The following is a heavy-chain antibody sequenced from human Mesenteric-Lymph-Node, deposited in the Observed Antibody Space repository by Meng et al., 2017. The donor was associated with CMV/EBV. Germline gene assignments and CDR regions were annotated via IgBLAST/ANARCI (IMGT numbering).Heavy chain of an antibody. CDR2: IYYSGST. CDR1: GGSISSYY. D-gene: IGHD4-11*01. V-gene: IGHV4-59*12. CDR3: ARDDYQLNDYGLDV. J-gene: IGHJ6*02. Sequence: GSLRLSCTVSGGSISSYYWAWIRQPPGKGLEWIGSIYYSGSTYYNPSLKSRLTISIDTSKNQFSLKVSSVTAADTAVYYCARDDYQLNDYGLDVWGQGTTVTVSS.